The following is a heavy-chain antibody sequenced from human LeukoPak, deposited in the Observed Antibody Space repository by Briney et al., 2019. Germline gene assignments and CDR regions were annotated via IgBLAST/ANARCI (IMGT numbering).Heavy chain of an antibody. V-gene: IGHV4-59*01. CDR2: IYYSGNT. CDR3: AKNLGYCSSSSCFDAFDV. J-gene: IGHJ3*01. D-gene: IGHD2-2*01. CDR1: GGSIRNYF. Sequence: SETLSLTCTVSGGSIRNYFWSWIRQPPGQGLEWIGYIYYSGNTNYNPSLESRLTISIDTSKSQFSLRLNSVTAADTAVYYCAKNLGYCSSSSCFDAFDVWGQGTMVTVSS.